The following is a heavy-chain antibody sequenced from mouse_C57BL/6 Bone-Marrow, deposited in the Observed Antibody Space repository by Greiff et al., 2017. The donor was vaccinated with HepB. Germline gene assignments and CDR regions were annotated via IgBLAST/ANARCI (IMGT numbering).Heavy chain of an antibody. CDR3: VRDTTDYYAMDY. Sequence: EVHLVESGGGLVQPKGSLKLSCAASGFSFNTYAMNWVRQAPGKGLEWVARIRSKSNNYATYYADSVKDRFTISRDDSESMLYLQMNNLKTEDTAMYYCVRDTTDYYAMDYWGQGTSVTVSS. D-gene: IGHD1-1*01. CDR2: IRSKSNNYAT. J-gene: IGHJ4*01. V-gene: IGHV10-1*01. CDR1: GFSFNTYA.